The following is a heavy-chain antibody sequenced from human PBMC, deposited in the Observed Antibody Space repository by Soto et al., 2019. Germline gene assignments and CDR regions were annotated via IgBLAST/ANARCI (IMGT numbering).Heavy chain of an antibody. V-gene: IGHV4-31*03. Sequence: SETLSLTCTVSGSSISSGGYYWSWIRQHPGKGLEWIGYIYYSGSTYYNPSLKSRVTISVDTSKNQFSLKLSSVTAADTAVYYCARLRTYYYDSSGYFFDYWGQGTLVTVSS. CDR1: GSSISSGGYY. D-gene: IGHD3-22*01. CDR3: ARLRTYYYDSSGYFFDY. J-gene: IGHJ4*02. CDR2: IYYSGST.